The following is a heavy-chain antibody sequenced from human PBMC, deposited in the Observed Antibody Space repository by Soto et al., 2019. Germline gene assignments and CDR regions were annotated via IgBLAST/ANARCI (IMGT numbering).Heavy chain of an antibody. CDR3: AREYRGDATFDP. Sequence: PSETLSLTCTVSGDSISSYYWSWIRQPPGKGLEWIGYIYYSGSTNYNPSLKSRVTISVDTSRNQFSLKLSSVTAADTAVYYCAREYRGDATFDPWGQGTLVTVSS. D-gene: IGHD2-21*02. CDR1: GDSISSYY. J-gene: IGHJ5*02. V-gene: IGHV4-59*01. CDR2: IYYSGST.